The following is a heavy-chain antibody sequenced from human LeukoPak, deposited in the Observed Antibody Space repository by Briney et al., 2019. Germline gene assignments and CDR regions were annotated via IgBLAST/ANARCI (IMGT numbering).Heavy chain of an antibody. Sequence: GESLKISCKGSAYSFTSYWIAWVRQVPGKGLEWMGIIYPGDSDTRYSPSFQGQVTISADRSISTAYLQWNSLKASDTAMYYCARHKQVLGGSGEKINYYYGMDVWGQGTTVTVSS. V-gene: IGHV5-51*01. CDR3: ARHKQVLGGSGEKINYYYGMDV. CDR2: IYPGDSDT. D-gene: IGHD3-10*01. J-gene: IGHJ6*02. CDR1: AYSFTSYW.